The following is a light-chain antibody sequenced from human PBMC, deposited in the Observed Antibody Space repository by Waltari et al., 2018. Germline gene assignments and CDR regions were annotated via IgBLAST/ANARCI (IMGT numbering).Light chain of an antibody. J-gene: IGKJ2*01. CDR3: QQYDSTPYT. V-gene: IGKV4-1*01. CDR1: QSVLYSSNNKNY. Sequence: DIVMTQSPDSLAVSLGERATINCKSSQSVLYSSNNKNYLAWYQQKPGQPPKLLIYWASTRESGVPERFSGSGSGTDFTLTISSLQAEDVAVYDCQQYDSTPYTFGQGTKLEIK. CDR2: WAS.